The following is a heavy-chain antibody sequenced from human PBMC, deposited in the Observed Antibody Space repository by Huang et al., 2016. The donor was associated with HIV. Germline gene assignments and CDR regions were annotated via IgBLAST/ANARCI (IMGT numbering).Heavy chain of an antibody. Sequence: QLQLQESGPGLVKPSETLSLTCNVSGASISSTNHFWGWVRQPPGKGLEWLGSIFYSWDTVYNPSLKSRLTMSVDTSTNQFSLKLTSVTAADTAIYYCSRHAGVNDFTDYWGQGAQVAVSS. D-gene: IGHD3-10*01. J-gene: IGHJ4*02. CDR1: GASISSTNHF. CDR2: IFYSWDT. CDR3: SRHAGVNDFTDY. V-gene: IGHV4-39*01.